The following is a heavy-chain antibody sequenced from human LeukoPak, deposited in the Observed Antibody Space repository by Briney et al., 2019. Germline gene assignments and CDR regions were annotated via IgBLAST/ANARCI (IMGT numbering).Heavy chain of an antibody. Sequence: SETLSLTCTVSGGSISSSSYYWGWIRQPPGKGLEWIGSIYYSGSTYYNPSLKSRVTISVDTSKNQFSLKLSSVTAADTAVYYCASSGWRTPYFDYWGRGTLVTVSS. V-gene: IGHV4-39*01. D-gene: IGHD6-19*01. CDR3: ASSGWRTPYFDY. CDR1: GGSISSSSYY. J-gene: IGHJ4*02. CDR2: IYYSGST.